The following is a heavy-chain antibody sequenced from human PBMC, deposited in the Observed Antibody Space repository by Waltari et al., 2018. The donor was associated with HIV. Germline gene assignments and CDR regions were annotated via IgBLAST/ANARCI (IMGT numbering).Heavy chain of an antibody. J-gene: IGHJ4*02. CDR2: IYHSGSP. V-gene: IGHV4-38-2*01. CDR3: ARVPRIVNGDSQRGGDDY. Sequence: QVQLQESGPGLVKPSETLSLTCAVSGYSISSGYYWGWIRQPPGKGLEWIGSIYHSGSPYYNPSLKSRVTISVDTSKNQFSLKLSSVTAADTAVYYCARVPRIVNGDSQRGGDDYWGQGTLVTVSS. CDR1: GYSISSGYY. D-gene: IGHD4-17*01.